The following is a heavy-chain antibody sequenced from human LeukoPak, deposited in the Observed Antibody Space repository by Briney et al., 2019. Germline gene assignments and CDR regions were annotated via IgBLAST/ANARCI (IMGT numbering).Heavy chain of an antibody. CDR3: AKVAYSRMAVTGQRVLGY. CDR2: ISDSGANT. D-gene: IGHD6-19*01. CDR1: GFTFSSYA. J-gene: IGHJ4*02. Sequence: GGSLRLSCAASGFTFSSYAMSWVRQAPGKGLEWVSAISDSGANTYYADSVKGRFTISRDNSKITMYMQMNSLRAEDTAVYYCAKVAYSRMAVTGQRVLGYWGQGTLVTVSS. V-gene: IGHV3-23*01.